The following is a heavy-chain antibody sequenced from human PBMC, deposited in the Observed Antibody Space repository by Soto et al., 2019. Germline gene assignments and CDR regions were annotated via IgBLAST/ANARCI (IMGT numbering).Heavy chain of an antibody. D-gene: IGHD6-13*01. CDR3: ARRIAAAGTSNYYGLDV. J-gene: IGHJ6*02. CDR1: GGSISSYY. Sequence: QVQLQESGPGLVKPSETLSLTCTVSGGSISSYYWSWIRQPPGKGLEWIGYISYRGSTNYSPSLKSRVSLSADASKNQFSLMLSSVTAADTAVYYCARRIAAAGTSNYYGLDVWGQGTTVSVSS. V-gene: IGHV4-59*01. CDR2: ISYRGST.